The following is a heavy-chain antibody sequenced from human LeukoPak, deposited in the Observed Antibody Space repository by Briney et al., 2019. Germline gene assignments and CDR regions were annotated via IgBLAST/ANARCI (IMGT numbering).Heavy chain of an antibody. V-gene: IGHV3-7*02. D-gene: IGHD2-2*01. J-gene: IGHJ4*02. Sequence: GGSLRLSCAASGFTFSTYWMNWVRQAPGKGLEWVANIEQDGREKYYLDSVKGRFTISRDNAKNSLYLQMNSLTAEDTAVYYCAAICIGYWGQGALVTVSS. CDR1: GFTFSTYW. CDR2: IEQDGREK. CDR3: AAICIGY.